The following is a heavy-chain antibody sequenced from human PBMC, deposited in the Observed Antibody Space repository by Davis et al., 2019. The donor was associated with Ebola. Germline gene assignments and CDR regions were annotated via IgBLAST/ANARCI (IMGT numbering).Heavy chain of an antibody. D-gene: IGHD2-8*01. J-gene: IGHJ6*04. CDR3: AREGATNTDYYYGIDV. CDR2: ISYDVSNK. Sequence: GSLKISCAASGFTLSSYAMHWVRQAPGTGLEWVAVISYDVSNKSYADSVKGRFTISRDNSKNTLNLQIKSLRAEDTAVYYCAREGATNTDYYYGIDVWGKGTTVTVSS. CDR1: GFTLSSYA. V-gene: IGHV3-30-3*01.